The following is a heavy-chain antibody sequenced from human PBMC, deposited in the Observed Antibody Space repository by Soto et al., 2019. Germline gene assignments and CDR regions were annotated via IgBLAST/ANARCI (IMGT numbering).Heavy chain of an antibody. V-gene: IGHV3-11*01. CDR3: ARRLTGRTTGDWFDP. CDR2: ISSGGAVS. CDR1: GFVFSDYY. J-gene: IGHJ5*02. Sequence: VQLVESGGGLVKPGGSLRLSCAASGFVFSDYYMTWIRQAPGKALEWVSDISSGGAVSNLADSVRGRFTISRDNTNNSLNLQMNNLRAEDTAIYYCARRLTGRTTGDWFDPWGQGTLVTVSS. D-gene: IGHD1-1*01.